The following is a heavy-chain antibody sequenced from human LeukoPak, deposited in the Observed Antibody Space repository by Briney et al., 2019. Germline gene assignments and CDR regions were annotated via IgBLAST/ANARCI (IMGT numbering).Heavy chain of an antibody. CDR2: INPNSGGT. CDR3: AKGRVVAGTKSLTYNWFDP. Sequence: ASVKVSCKASGYTFTGYYMHWVRQAPGQGLEWMGWINPNSGGTKYAQKFQGRVTMTRDTSISTAYMGLSRLRSDDTAVYYCAKGRVVAGTKSLTYNWFDPWGQGTPVTVSS. D-gene: IGHD6-19*01. CDR1: GYTFTGYY. J-gene: IGHJ5*02. V-gene: IGHV1-2*02.